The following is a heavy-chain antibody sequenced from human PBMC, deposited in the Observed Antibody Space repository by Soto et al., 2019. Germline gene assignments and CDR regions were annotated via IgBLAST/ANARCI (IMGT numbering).Heavy chain of an antibody. CDR2: IYYAGST. Sequence: SETLSLTCTASGGSMISYYWSWIRQPPGRGLEWIGFIYYAGSTKYNPSLNSRVTISVDTSKNQFSLTVTSVTAADTAVYYCARRIVATETIDYWGQGTLVTVSS. V-gene: IGHV4-59*08. CDR1: GGSMISYY. J-gene: IGHJ4*02. CDR3: ARRIVATETIDY. D-gene: IGHD5-12*01.